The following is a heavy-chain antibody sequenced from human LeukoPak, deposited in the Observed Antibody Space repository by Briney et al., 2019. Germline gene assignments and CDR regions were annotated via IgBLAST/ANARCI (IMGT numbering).Heavy chain of an antibody. J-gene: IGHJ4*02. CDR3: ARDKFHYYDSSGYPDY. CDR2: ISGSGGAT. D-gene: IGHD3-22*01. Sequence: PGGSLRLSCAASGFTFSNYARTWVRQAPGKGLEWVSAISGSGGATYYADSVKGRFTISRDNAKNSLYLQMNSLRAEDTAVYYCARDKFHYYDSSGYPDYWGQGTLVTVSS. CDR1: GFTFSNYA. V-gene: IGHV3-23*01.